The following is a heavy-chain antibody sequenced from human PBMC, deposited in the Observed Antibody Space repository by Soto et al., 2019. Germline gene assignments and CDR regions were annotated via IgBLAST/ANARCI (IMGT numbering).Heavy chain of an antibody. J-gene: IGHJ4*03. CDR2: IVPIVDTS. D-gene: IGHD2-15*01. V-gene: IGHV1-69*13. CDR3: ARVVAIPGYPDN. CDR1: GGTFSSYA. Sequence: SVKVSCKPSGGTFSSYAISWVRQAPGQGLEWMGGIVPIVDTSTYAQKFQGRVTITADESTSTAYMELSSLRSDDTAIYYCARVVAIPGYPDNWG.